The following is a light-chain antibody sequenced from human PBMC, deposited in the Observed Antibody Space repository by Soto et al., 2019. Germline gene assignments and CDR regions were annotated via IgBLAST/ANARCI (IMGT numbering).Light chain of an antibody. CDR1: QSISSW. J-gene: IGKJ5*01. Sequence: DIQVTQSPSTLSASVGGRGTITCLASQSISSWLAWYQQKPGKAPNLLIYDASSLKGGVPSRFSGGGSGTDFTLTISSLQPEDFATYYCQQSYSTPITFGQGTRLEI. V-gene: IGKV1-5*01. CDR3: QQSYSTPIT. CDR2: DAS.